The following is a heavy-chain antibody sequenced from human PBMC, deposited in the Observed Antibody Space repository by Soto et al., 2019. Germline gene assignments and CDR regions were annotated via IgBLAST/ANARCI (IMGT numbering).Heavy chain of an antibody. D-gene: IGHD6-19*01. CDR1: GYTFTSYD. CDR2: MNPNSGNT. V-gene: IGHV1-8*01. CDR3: ARGPRYSSGWYYYYYMDV. Sequence: ASVKVSCKASGYTFTSYDINWVRQATGQGLEWMGWMNPNSGNTGYAQKVQGRVTMTRNTSISTAYMELSSLSSEDTAVYYCARGPRYSSGWYYYYYMDVWGKGTTVTVSS. J-gene: IGHJ6*03.